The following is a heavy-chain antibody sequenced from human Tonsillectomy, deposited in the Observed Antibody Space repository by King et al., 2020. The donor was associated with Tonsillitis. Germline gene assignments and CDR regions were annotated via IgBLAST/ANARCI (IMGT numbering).Heavy chain of an antibody. CDR1: GESIRSGRHY. CDR2: VYTNGET. Sequence: VQLQESGPGLVKPSQTLSLTCSVSGESIRSGRHYWSWIRQPAGKGLEWIGRVYTNGETNYNPSLKSRVTISLDTSKNQFSLYLTSVTATDTAAYYCAAGQQPMGLDCWGQGTLVTVSS. V-gene: IGHV4-61*02. CDR3: AAGQQPMGLDC. J-gene: IGHJ4*02. D-gene: IGHD3-16*01.